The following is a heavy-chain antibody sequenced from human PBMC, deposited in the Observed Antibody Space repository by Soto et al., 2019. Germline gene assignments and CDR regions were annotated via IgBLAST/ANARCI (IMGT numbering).Heavy chain of an antibody. J-gene: IGHJ6*02. V-gene: IGHV4-59*01. CDR1: GGSISSYY. CDR2: IYYSGST. CDR3: ARADTAMVRHGMDV. Sequence: SETLSLTCTVSGGSISSYYWSWIRQPPGKGLEWIGYIYYSGSTNYNPSLKSRVTTSVDTSKNQFSLKLSSVTAADTAVYYCARADTAMVRHGMDVWGQGTTVTVS. D-gene: IGHD5-18*01.